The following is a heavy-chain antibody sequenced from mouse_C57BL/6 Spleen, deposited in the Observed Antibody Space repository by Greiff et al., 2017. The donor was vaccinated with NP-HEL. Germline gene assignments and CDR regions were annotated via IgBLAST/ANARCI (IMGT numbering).Heavy chain of an antibody. CDR3: ARGYDYGAMDY. CDR1: GYSFTGYY. Sequence: VQLQQSGPELVKPGASVKISCKASGYSFTGYYMHWVKQSSEKSLEWIGEINPSTGGTSYNQKFKGKATLTVDQSSSTAYMQLNSLTSEDSAVYYCARGYDYGAMDYWGQGTTGTVSS. D-gene: IGHD2-4*01. CDR2: INPSTGGT. J-gene: IGHJ4*01. V-gene: IGHV1-43*01.